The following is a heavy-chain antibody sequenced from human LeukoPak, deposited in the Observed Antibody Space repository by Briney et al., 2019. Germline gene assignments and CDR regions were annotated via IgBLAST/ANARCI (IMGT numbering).Heavy chain of an antibody. CDR3: ARDALEWELRGYFQH. CDR1: GYTFTGYY. Sequence: ASVKVSCKASGYTFTGYYMHWVRQAPGQGLEWMGWINPNSGGTNYAQKFQGRVTMTRDTSISTAYMELSRLRSEDTAVYYCARDALEWELRGYFQHWGQGTLVTVSS. D-gene: IGHD1-26*01. CDR2: INPNSGGT. V-gene: IGHV1-2*02. J-gene: IGHJ1*01.